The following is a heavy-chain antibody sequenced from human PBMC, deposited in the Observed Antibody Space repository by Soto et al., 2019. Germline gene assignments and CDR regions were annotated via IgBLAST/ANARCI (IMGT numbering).Heavy chain of an antibody. CDR3: ARAGQLALDY. Sequence: SETLSLTCTVSVGSIISGDYYWSWIRQPPGKGLEWIGYIYYSGSTYYNPSLKSRVTISVDTSKNQFSLKLSSVTAADTAVYYCARAGQLALDYWGQGTLVTVSS. CDR1: VGSIISGDYY. CDR2: IYYSGST. J-gene: IGHJ4*02. D-gene: IGHD6-13*01. V-gene: IGHV4-30-4*01.